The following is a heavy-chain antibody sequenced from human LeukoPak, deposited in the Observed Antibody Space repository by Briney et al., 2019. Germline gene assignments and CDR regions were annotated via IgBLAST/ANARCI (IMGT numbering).Heavy chain of an antibody. J-gene: IGHJ4*02. Sequence: ASVKVSCKASGYTLSTYGTNWVRQAPGQGLEWMGWINTNNGNTNYAQKFQGRVTMTRDTSTSTAYLELRSLGSDDTAVYYCARKGCFDNCYLFDYWGQGTLVTVSS. CDR3: ARKGCFDNCYLFDY. D-gene: IGHD1-20*01. CDR2: INTNNGNT. CDR1: GYTLSTYG. V-gene: IGHV1-18*01.